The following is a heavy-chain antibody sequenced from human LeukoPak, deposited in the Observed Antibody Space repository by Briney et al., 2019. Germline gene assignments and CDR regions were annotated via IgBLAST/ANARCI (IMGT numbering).Heavy chain of an antibody. Sequence: GGSLRLSCAASGFTFSTSWMDWVRQAPGKGLEWVANVKQDGSETYYVDSAKGRFTISRDNAKNSLYLQMDSLRVDDTAIYYCAKSLDYWGQGTLVTVSS. CDR3: AKSLDY. J-gene: IGHJ4*02. V-gene: IGHV3-7*01. CDR1: GFTFSTSW. CDR2: VKQDGSET.